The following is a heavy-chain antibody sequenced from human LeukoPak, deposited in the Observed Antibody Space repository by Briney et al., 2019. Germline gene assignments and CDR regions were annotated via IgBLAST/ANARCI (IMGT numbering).Heavy chain of an antibody. Sequence: GASVKVSCKASNNTLSNNGITWVRQAPGRGLEWMGWTSGYNTYTTYAQKFQDRVTMTKDTSTNTAYMEMRSLRSDDTAMYYCARVRLVWGMESFDLWGQGTMVTVSS. CDR3: ARVRLVWGMESFDL. J-gene: IGHJ3*01. CDR2: TSGYNTYT. D-gene: IGHD3-16*01. V-gene: IGHV1-18*01. CDR1: NNTLSNNG.